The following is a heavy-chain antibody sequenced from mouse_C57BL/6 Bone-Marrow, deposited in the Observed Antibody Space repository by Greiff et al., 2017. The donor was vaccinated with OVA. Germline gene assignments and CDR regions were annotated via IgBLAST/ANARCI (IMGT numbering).Heavy chain of an antibody. CDR3: TRAVMVTLDY. CDR1: GFTFSSYA. D-gene: IGHD2-3*01. Sequence: EVQGVESGEGLVKPGGSLKLSCAASGFTFSSYALSWVRQTPEKRLEWVAYISSGGDYLYYADTVKGRFTISRDNARNTLYLQMSSLKSEDTAMYYCTRAVMVTLDYWGQGTTLTVSS. V-gene: IGHV5-9-1*02. CDR2: ISSGGDYL. J-gene: IGHJ2*01.